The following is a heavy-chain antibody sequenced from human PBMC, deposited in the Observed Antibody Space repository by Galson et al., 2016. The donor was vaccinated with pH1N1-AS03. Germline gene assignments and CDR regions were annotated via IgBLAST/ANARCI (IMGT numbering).Heavy chain of an antibody. CDR1: GFTFSSYG. V-gene: IGHV3-30*02. CDR2: IRYDGINK. Sequence: SLRLSCAASGFTFSSYGMHWVRQAPGKGLEWVVFIRYDGINKYYADSVKGRFTISRDNSKNTLYLQMNSLRAEDTAVYYCAKWASGYSSGWYYFDYWGQGTLATFSS. D-gene: IGHD6-19*01. CDR3: AKWASGYSSGWYYFDY. J-gene: IGHJ4*02.